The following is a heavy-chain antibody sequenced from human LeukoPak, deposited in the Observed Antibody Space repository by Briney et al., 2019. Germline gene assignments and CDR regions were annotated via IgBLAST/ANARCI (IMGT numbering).Heavy chain of an antibody. CDR1: GYTCTSYG. CDR3: ARGGYYYDSSGYYLY. CDR2: SSAYNGNT. D-gene: IGHD3-22*01. Sequence: ASVKVSCNASGYTCTSYGISWVRQSPGQRLEWMGWSSAYNGNTNYAQKLQGRVTMTTDPSTSTAYMELRSLRSDATAVYYCARGGYYYDSSGYYLYWGQGTLVTVSS. V-gene: IGHV1-18*01. J-gene: IGHJ4*02.